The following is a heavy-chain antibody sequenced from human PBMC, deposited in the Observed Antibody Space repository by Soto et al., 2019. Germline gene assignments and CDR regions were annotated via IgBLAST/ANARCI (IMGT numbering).Heavy chain of an antibody. CDR2: IKQDGSEK. D-gene: IGHD1-1*01. CDR3: ARDRVQLERRGYYYYMDV. CDR1: GLTFRSYG. J-gene: IGHJ6*03. V-gene: IGHV3-7*01. Sequence: GGSWRLSCAASGLTFRSYGMSWVRQAPGKGLEWVANIKQDGSEKYYVDSVKGRFTISRGNAKKSLYLQMNSLRVEDTAVYYCARDRVQLERRGYYYYMDVWGKGTTVTVSS.